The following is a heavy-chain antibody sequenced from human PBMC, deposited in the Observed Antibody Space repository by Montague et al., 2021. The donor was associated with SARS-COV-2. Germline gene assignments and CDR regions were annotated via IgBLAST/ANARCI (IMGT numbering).Heavy chain of an antibody. Sequence: SETLSLTCTVSGGSISSSSYYWGWIRQPPEKGLEWIGSIYYSGSTYYNPSLKSRVTISVDTSKNQFSLQLSSVTAADTAVYYCARESGSGSYLVYWGQGTLVTVSS. CDR2: IYYSGST. CDR1: GGSISSSSYY. D-gene: IGHD3-10*01. CDR3: ARESGSGSYLVY. J-gene: IGHJ4*02. V-gene: IGHV4-39*01.